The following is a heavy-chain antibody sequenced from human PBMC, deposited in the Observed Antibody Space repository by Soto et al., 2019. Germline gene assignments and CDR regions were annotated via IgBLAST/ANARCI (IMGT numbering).Heavy chain of an antibody. CDR1: GFTFSSYA. CDR3: ATGLLIVGATTFDY. Sequence: PGGSLRLSCAASGFTFSSYAMSWVRQAPGKGLEWVSAISGSGVSTYYADSVKGRFTMTEDTSTDTAYMELSSLRSEDTAVYYCATGLLIVGATTFDYWGQGTLVTVSS. V-gene: IGHV3-23*01. D-gene: IGHD1-26*01. CDR2: ISGSGVST. J-gene: IGHJ4*02.